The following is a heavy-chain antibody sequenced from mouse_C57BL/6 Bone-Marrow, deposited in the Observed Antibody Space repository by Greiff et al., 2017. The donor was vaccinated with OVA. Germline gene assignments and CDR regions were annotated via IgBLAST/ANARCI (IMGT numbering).Heavy chain of an antibody. CDR3: ARGVYSNRYYYAMDY. CDR2: IFPGSGST. V-gene: IGHV1-75*01. Sequence: QVQLKESGPELVKPGASVKISCKASGYTFTDYYINWVKQRPGQGLEWIGWIFPGSGSTYYNEKFKGKATLTVDKSSSTAYMLLSSLTSEDSAVYFCARGVYSNRYYYAMDYWGQGTSVTVSS. CDR1: GYTFTDYY. J-gene: IGHJ4*01. D-gene: IGHD2-5*01.